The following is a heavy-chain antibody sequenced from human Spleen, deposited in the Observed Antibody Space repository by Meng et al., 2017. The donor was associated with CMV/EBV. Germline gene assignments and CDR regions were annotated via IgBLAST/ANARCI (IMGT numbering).Heavy chain of an antibody. V-gene: IGHV4-39*07. CDR2: IYYSGST. J-gene: IGHJ4*02. CDR1: GGSISSSSYY. Sequence: SETLSLTCTVSGGSISSSSYYWGWIRQPPGKGLEWIGSIYYSGSTYYNPSLKSRVTISVDTSKNQFSLTLSSVTAADTAVYYCTTNRGGAADNWGQGTLVTVSS. CDR3: TTNRGGAADN. D-gene: IGHD6-13*01.